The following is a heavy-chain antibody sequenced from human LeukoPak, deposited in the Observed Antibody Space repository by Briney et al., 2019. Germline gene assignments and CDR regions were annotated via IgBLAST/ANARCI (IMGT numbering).Heavy chain of an antibody. J-gene: IGHJ4*02. CDR2: ISGSGGST. V-gene: IGHV3-23*01. CDR3: ATFDSSVYYPNYYFDY. D-gene: IGHD3-22*01. Sequence: PGGSLRLSCAASGFTFSSYAMSWVRQAPGKGLEWVSAISGSGGSTYYADSVKGRFTISRDNSKNTLYLQMNSLRAEDTAVYYCATFDSSVYYPNYYFDYWGQGTLVTVSS. CDR1: GFTFSSYA.